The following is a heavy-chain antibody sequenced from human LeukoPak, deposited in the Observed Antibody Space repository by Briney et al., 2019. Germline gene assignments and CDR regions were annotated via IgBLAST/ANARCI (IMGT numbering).Heavy chain of an antibody. Sequence: ASVKVSCKASGYTFTGYYIHWVRQAPGQGLEWMGWINPNSGGTNYAQKFQGRVTMTRDTSISAAYMELSRLRSDDTAVYYCARVDSSGWYDFVDYWGQGTLVTVSS. J-gene: IGHJ4*02. CDR2: INPNSGGT. CDR1: GYTFTGYY. V-gene: IGHV1-2*02. CDR3: ARVDSSGWYDFVDY. D-gene: IGHD6-19*01.